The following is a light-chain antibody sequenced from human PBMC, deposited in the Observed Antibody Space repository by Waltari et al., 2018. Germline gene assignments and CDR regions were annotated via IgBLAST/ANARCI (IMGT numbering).Light chain of an antibody. J-gene: IGKJ5*01. V-gene: IGKV3-15*01. CDR3: QQYNNWPLA. CDR1: QSVVIN. CDR2: DTS. Sequence: ERVMTQSPATLSVSPGERVTLSCRASQSVVINLAWYQQKPGQAPRLLIYDTSTRATGTPARFSGSVSGTEFTLTISSLQSEDFAVYYCQQYNNWPLAFGQGTRLEIK.